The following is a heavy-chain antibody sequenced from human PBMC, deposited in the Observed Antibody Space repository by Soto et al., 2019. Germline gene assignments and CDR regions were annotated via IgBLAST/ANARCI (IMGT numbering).Heavy chain of an antibody. CDR1: GFTFTSSA. D-gene: IGHD6-19*01. J-gene: IGHJ6*02. CDR3: AADRGYSSGWYRDYYYYGMDV. Sequence: SVKVSCKASGFTFTSSAVQWVRQARVQRLEWIGWIVVGSGNTNYAQKFQERVTITRDMSTSTAYMELSSLRSEDTAVYYCAADRGYSSGWYRDYYYYGMDVWGQGTTVTVSS. CDR2: IVVGSGNT. V-gene: IGHV1-58*01.